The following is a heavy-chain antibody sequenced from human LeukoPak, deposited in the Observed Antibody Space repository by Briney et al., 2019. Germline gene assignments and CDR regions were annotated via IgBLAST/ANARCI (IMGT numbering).Heavy chain of an antibody. CDR1: GFTFSSYG. V-gene: IGHV3-33*01. Sequence: GGSLRLSCAASGFTFSSYGMHWVRQAPGKGLEWVAVIWYDGSNKYYADSVKGRFTISRDNSKNTLYLQMNSLRAEDTAVYYCASENYDFWSGSQSDYYYGMDVWGQGTTVTVSS. D-gene: IGHD3-3*01. CDR2: IWYDGSNK. J-gene: IGHJ6*02. CDR3: ASENYDFWSGSQSDYYYGMDV.